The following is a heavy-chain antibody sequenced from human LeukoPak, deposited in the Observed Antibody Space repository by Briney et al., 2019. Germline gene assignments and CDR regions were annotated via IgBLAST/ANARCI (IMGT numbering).Heavy chain of an antibody. D-gene: IGHD6-19*01. CDR1: GFTFNNYS. V-gene: IGHV3-23*01. CDR3: AKRSGWYDFDY. CDR2: ISGSGGST. J-gene: IGHJ4*02. Sequence: GGSLRLSCAASGFTFNNYSMSWVRQAPGKGLEWVSAISGSGGSTYYADSVKGRFTISRDNSKNTLYLQMNSLRAEDTAVYYCAKRSGWYDFDYWGQGTLVTVSS.